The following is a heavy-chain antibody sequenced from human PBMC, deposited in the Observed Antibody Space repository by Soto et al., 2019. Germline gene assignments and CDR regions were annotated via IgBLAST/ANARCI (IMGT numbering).Heavy chain of an antibody. CDR1: GFTFSSYG. CDR3: ARDNHATYYDFWSGYSTDYYCMDV. CDR2: IWYDGSNK. D-gene: IGHD3-3*01. J-gene: IGHJ6*02. Sequence: GGSLRLSCAASGFTFSSYGMHWVRQAPGKGLEWVAVIWYDGSNKYYADSVKGRFTISRDNSKNTLYLQMNSLRAEDTAVYYCARDNHATYYDFWSGYSTDYYCMDVWGQGTTVTVSS. V-gene: IGHV3-33*01.